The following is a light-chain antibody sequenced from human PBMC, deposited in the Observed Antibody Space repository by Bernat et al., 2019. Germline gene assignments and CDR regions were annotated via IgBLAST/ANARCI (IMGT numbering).Light chain of an antibody. J-gene: IGKJ1*01. CDR2: KVS. CDR3: MQGTHLPWT. V-gene: IGKV2-30*01. Sequence: DVVMTQSPLSLPVTLGQPASISCRPDQSLVKSDGNTYLNWLQQRPGQSPRRLIYKVSNRDSGVPDRFSGSGSGTDFTLKISRVEAEDVGVYYCMQGTHLPWTFGQWTKVEIK. CDR1: QSLVKSDGNTY.